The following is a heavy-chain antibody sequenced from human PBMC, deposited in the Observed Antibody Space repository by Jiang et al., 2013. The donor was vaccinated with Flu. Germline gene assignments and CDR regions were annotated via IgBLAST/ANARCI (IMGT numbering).Heavy chain of an antibody. V-gene: IGHV4-59*01. CDR3: ARGPSPYALGAFDI. J-gene: IGHJ3*02. CDR1: GGSISSYY. D-gene: IGHD3-16*01. CDR2: IYYSGST. Sequence: GLVKPSETLSLTCTVSGGSISSYYWSWIRQPPGKGLEWIGYIYYSGSTNYNPSLKSRVTISVDTSKNQFSLKLSSVTAADTAVYYCARGPSPYALGAFDIWGQGTMVTVSS.